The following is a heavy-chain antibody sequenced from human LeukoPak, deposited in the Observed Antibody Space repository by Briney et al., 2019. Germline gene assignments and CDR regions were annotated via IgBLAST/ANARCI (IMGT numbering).Heavy chain of an antibody. Sequence: GGSLRLSCEASGFTFSSYGMHWVRQAPGKGLEWVAVIWYDGSNKYYADSVKGRFTISRDNSKNTLYLQLNSLRAEDTAVYYCAKDPSSSWYRYFDYWGQGTLVTVSS. V-gene: IGHV3-33*06. J-gene: IGHJ4*02. CDR1: GFTFSSYG. CDR3: AKDPSSSWYRYFDY. D-gene: IGHD6-13*01. CDR2: IWYDGSNK.